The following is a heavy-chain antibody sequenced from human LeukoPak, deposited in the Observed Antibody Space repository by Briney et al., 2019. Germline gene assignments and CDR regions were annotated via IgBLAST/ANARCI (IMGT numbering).Heavy chain of an antibody. CDR3: ARVRYSGYDQADY. V-gene: IGHV5-51*01. J-gene: IGHJ4*02. Sequence: GASLKISCKGSGYIFTSYWIGGVRPMSGKGLEWMGIIDPGDSDTRYSPSLQGQVTISADKSISTAYLQWSSLKASDTGIYYCARVRYSGYDQADYWGQGTLVTVSS. CDR1: GYIFTSYW. D-gene: IGHD5-12*01. CDR2: IDPGDSDT.